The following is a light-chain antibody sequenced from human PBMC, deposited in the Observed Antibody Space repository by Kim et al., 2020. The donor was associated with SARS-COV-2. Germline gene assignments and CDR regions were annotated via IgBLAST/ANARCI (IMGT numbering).Light chain of an antibody. CDR1: QSISSS. J-gene: IGKJ4*01. CDR3: QQRNNWPPHVT. V-gene: IGKV3-11*01. CDR2: DAS. Sequence: EVVLTQSPATLSLSPGAGATLSCRASQSISSSLAWYQQRPGQPPRLLIFDASIRASGIPARFSGSGSGTDFTLTISGLAPEDFAVYYCQQRNNWPPHVTFGRGTKVDIK.